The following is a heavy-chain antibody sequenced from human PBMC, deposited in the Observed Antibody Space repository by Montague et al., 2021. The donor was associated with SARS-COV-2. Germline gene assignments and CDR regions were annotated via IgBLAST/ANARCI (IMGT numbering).Heavy chain of an antibody. V-gene: IGHV4-4*02. D-gene: IGHD1-1*01. CDR2: IHHSGGT. Sequence: SETLSLTCTVSGGSIDSGDWWRWVRQAPGRGLEFIGEIHHSGGTNYNPSLRSRVTMSVDKSKNQFSLSLSSVTAADTAVYYCARVPLVGPTAGTSDYWGLGTLVAVSS. J-gene: IGHJ4*02. CDR1: GGSIDSGDW. CDR3: ARVPLVGPTAGTSDY.